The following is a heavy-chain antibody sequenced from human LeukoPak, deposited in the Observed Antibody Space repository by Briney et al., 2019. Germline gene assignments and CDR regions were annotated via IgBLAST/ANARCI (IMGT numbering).Heavy chain of an antibody. CDR3: ARDKSRGWPFDY. CDR2: ILNDGSSK. J-gene: IGHJ4*02. CDR1: GFTFSRYG. D-gene: IGHD6-19*01. V-gene: IGHV3-33*05. Sequence: GGSLTLSCAVSGFTFSRYGMHWVRQAPGKGLEWVGVILNDGSSKYYADSVKGRFTISRDNSKNTLYLQMNSLRAEDTAVYYCARDKSRGWPFDYWGQGTLVTVSS.